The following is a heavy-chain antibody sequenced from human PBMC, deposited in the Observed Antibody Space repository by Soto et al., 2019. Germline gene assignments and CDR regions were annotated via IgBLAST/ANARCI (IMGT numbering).Heavy chain of an antibody. Sequence: LRLSCAASGFTFSSYSMNWVRQAPGKGLEWVSYITSRGTTIKYADSVKGRFTVSRDNAKNSLYLQLNSLRDEDTAVYYCARDKEACSETTCYSGPFDCWGQGTLVTVSS. CDR3: ARDKEACSETTCYSGPFDC. V-gene: IGHV3-48*02. D-gene: IGHD2-21*01. J-gene: IGHJ4*02. CDR1: GFTFSSYS. CDR2: ITSRGTTI.